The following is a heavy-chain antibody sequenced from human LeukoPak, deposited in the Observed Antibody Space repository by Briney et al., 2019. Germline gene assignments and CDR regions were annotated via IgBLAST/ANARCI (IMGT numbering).Heavy chain of an antibody. CDR2: ISSNGGST. Sequence: GGSLRLSCAASGFTFSTYAMSWVRQAPGKGLQWVLSISSNGGSTYFAVSVKGRFTISRDNSKSTLYLKMNSLRADDTAVYYCAKGGQNYDFWRFDYWGQGTVVTVSS. D-gene: IGHD3-3*01. J-gene: IGHJ4*02. CDR1: GFTFSTYA. CDR3: AKGGQNYDFWRFDY. V-gene: IGHV3-23*01.